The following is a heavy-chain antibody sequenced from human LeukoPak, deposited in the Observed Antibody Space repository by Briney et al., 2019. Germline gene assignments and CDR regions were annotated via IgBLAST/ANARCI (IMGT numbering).Heavy chain of an antibody. J-gene: IGHJ6*02. D-gene: IGHD1-14*01. V-gene: IGHV4-34*01. Sequence: SETLSLTCAVYGGSFSGYYWSWIRQPPGKGLEWIGEINHSGSTNYNPSLKSRVTISVDTSKNQFSLKLSSVTAADTAVYYCARGDHRQYYYYGMDVWGQGTTVTVSS. CDR3: ARGDHRQYYYYGMDV. CDR2: INHSGST. CDR1: GGSFSGYY.